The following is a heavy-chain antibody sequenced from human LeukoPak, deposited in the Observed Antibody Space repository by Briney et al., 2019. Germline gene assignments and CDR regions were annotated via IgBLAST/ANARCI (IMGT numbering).Heavy chain of an antibody. CDR2: ISNFGDII. D-gene: IGHD6-13*01. CDR1: GFTFSNYE. CDR3: ARDAVLRNIAAAGYFDN. Sequence: GSLRLSCAASGFTFSNYEMNWVRQAPGKGLEWISHISNFGDIIHYADSVEGRFTISRDNAKNSLYLQMNSLRAEDTALFYCARDAVLRNIAAAGYFDNWGQGALVTVSS. V-gene: IGHV3-48*03. J-gene: IGHJ4*02.